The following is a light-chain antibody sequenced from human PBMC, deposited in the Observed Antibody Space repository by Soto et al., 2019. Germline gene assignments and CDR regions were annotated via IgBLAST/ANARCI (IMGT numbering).Light chain of an antibody. CDR2: DVT. J-gene: IGLJ1*01. V-gene: IGLV2-14*01. CDR3: SAYTSSSTYV. Sequence: QSALTQPASVSGSPGQSMTISCTEASSDIDGYNYVSWYQQHPVKAPKLIIYDVTNRPSGVSNRFSGSKSGTTASLTISGLQAEDEADYYCSAYTSSSTYVVGTGTKLTVL. CDR1: SSDIDGYNY.